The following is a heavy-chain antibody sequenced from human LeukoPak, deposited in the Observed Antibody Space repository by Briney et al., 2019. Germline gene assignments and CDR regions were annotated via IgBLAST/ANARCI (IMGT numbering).Heavy chain of an antibody. D-gene: IGHD2-2*01. J-gene: IGHJ4*02. Sequence: SETLSLTCIVFGGSVGSSSYYWGWIRQPPGKGLEYIGSIYYSGSTSYNPSLKSRVTISVDTSKNQFSLKLSSVTAADTAVYYCASPGYCSSTSCYPYYFDYWGQGTLVTVSS. CDR3: ASPGYCSSTSCYPYYFDY. CDR2: IYYSGST. CDR1: GGSVGSSSYY. V-gene: IGHV4-39*01.